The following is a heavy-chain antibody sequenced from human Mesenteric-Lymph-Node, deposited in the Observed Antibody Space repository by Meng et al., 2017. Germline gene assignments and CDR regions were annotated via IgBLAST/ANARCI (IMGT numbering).Heavy chain of an antibody. J-gene: IGHJ4*02. CDR3: AGGRITMVRGSIDY. CDR1: GGSISSGGYY. D-gene: IGHD3-10*01. CDR2: IYYSGST. Sequence: SETLSLTCTVSGGSISSGGYYWSWIRQHPGKGLEWIGYIYYSGSTYYNPSLKSRVTISVDTSKNQFSLKLSSVTAADTAVYYCAGGRITMVRGSIDYWGQGTLVTVSS. V-gene: IGHV4-31*03.